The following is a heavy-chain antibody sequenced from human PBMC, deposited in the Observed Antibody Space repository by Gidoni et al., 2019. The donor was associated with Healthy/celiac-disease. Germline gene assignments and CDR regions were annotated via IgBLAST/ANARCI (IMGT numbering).Heavy chain of an antibody. CDR2: MNPNSGNT. J-gene: IGHJ4*02. V-gene: IGHV1-8*01. D-gene: IGHD3-22*01. CDR3: ARGWRRIVVANRDILGY. CDR1: GYTCTSYA. Sequence: QVQLVQSGAEVKKPGASVKVSCKASGYTCTSYAINWVRQTTGQGLEWMGWMNPNSGNTGYAQKFQGRVTMTRNTSISTAYMELSSLRSEDTAVYYCARGWRRIVVANRDILGYWGQGTLVTVSS.